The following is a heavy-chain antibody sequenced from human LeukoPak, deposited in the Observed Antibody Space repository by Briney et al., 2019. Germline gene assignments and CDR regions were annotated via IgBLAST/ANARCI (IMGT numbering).Heavy chain of an antibody. CDR1: GGSISSSSYY. J-gene: IGHJ4*02. Sequence: SETLSLTCTVSGGSISSSSYYWGWLRQPPGKGLEWIGSIYYSGSTYYNPSLKSRVTISVDTSKNQFSLKLSSVTAADTAVYYCARLKPVVTHFDYWGQGTLVTVSS. CDR3: ARLKPVVTHFDY. D-gene: IGHD4-23*01. CDR2: IYYSGST. V-gene: IGHV4-39*01.